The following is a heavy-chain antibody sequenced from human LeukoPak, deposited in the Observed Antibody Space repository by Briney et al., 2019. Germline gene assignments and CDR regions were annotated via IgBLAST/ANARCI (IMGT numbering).Heavy chain of an antibody. Sequence: GGSLRLSCAASGFTFDDYAMHWVRQVPGKGLEWVSGVSWNSVYIGYADSVKGRFIISRDNAKNSLYLQMNRLRAEDTALYYCAKGSPGDSNAFDIWGQGTMVTVSS. V-gene: IGHV3-9*01. CDR3: AKGSPGDSNAFDI. D-gene: IGHD7-27*01. CDR2: VSWNSVYI. J-gene: IGHJ3*02. CDR1: GFTFDDYA.